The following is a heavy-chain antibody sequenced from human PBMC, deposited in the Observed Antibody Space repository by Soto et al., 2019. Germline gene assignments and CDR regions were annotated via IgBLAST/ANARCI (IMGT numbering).Heavy chain of an antibody. CDR3: ARDSPIGSTFSGYEAIDY. CDR1: GGTFGNDI. Sequence: QVQLVQSGAEVKKPGSSVKVSCKTSGGTFGNDIFTWVRQAPGQGLEWMGRIIPLLDITNYAQKFQGRVTITADKSTSTAYMELNSLRSEDTAVYYCARDSPIGSTFSGYEAIDYWGQGTLVTVSS. D-gene: IGHD5-12*01. V-gene: IGHV1-69*08. CDR2: IIPLLDIT. J-gene: IGHJ4*02.